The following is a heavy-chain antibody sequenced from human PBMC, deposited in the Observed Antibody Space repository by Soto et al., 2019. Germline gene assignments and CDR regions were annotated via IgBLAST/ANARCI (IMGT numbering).Heavy chain of an antibody. D-gene: IGHD5-12*01. CDR2: INHSGST. J-gene: IGHJ5*02. CDR3: ARGRRKWLQFGNWFDP. CDR1: GDCMSSGYY. V-gene: IGHV4-34*01. Sequence: PSETLSLTCAVSGDCMSSGYYWACIRQPPGKGLEWIGEINHSGSTNYNPSLKSRVTISVDTSKNQFSLKLSSVTAADTAVYYCARGRRKWLQFGNWFDPWGQGTLVTVSS.